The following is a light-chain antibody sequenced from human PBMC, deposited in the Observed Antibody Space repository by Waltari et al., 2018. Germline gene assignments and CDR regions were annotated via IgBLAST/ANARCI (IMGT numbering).Light chain of an antibody. CDR1: SSDVGGYNY. Sequence: QSALTQPASVSGSPGQSITISCTGTSSDVGGYNYVSLYQQHPGKPPKLMIYDVSKRPSGVSNRFSGSKAGKTASLTISGLQAEDEADYYCSSYTSSSTYVFGTGTKVTVL. V-gene: IGLV2-14*01. CDR3: SSYTSSSTYV. CDR2: DVS. J-gene: IGLJ1*01.